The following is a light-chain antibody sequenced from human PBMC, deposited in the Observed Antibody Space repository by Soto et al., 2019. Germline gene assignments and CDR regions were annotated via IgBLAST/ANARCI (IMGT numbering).Light chain of an antibody. V-gene: IGKV3-15*01. CDR3: QQYETFSGT. J-gene: IGKJ1*01. Sequence: EIVLTQSPGTLSLSPGERATLSCRASQSVGSNLAWYQQKPGQAPRLLIYGASTRATGIPARFSGSGSGTKFTLTIASLQPDDFATYYCQQYETFSGTFGPGTKVDI. CDR1: QSVGSN. CDR2: GAS.